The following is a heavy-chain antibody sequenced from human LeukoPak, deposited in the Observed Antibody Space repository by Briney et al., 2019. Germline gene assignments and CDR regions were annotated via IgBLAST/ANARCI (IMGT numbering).Heavy chain of an antibody. V-gene: IGHV4-34*01. CDR1: GGSFSGYY. CDR2: INHSGST. J-gene: IGHJ6*03. Sequence: KPSETLSLTCAVSGGSFSGYYWSWIRQAPGKGLEWIGEINHSGSTNYNPSLKSRVTISTDTSKNQFSLKLTSVTAADTAMYYCARAGVVACHLYYFHMDVWGNGTTVTVSS. D-gene: IGHD3-3*01. CDR3: ARAGVVACHLYYFHMDV.